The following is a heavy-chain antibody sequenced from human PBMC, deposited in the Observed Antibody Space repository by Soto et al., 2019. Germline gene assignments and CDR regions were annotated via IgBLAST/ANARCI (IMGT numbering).Heavy chain of an antibody. D-gene: IGHD2-2*01. CDR2: ISSSGSTI. CDR1: GFTFSSYE. Sequence: LRLSCAASGFTFSSYEMNWVRQAPGKGLEWVSYISSSGSTIYYADSVKGRFTISRDNAKNSLYLQMNSLRAEDTAVYYCARDSPSQALLCSSTSCHSLYYYGMDVWGQGTTVTVSS. CDR3: ARDSPSQALLCSSTSCHSLYYYGMDV. J-gene: IGHJ6*02. V-gene: IGHV3-48*03.